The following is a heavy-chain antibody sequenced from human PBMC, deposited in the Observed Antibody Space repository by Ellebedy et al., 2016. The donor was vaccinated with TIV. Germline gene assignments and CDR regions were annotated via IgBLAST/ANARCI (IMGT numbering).Heavy chain of an antibody. J-gene: IGHJ4*02. Sequence: PGGSLRLSCAASGFTFSDYSMNWIRQAPGKGLEWVGRIKSKTDGGTTDYAAPVKGRFTVSRDDSKNTLYLQMNSLKIEDTAVYYCTTDSMMTTVSAYPVDYWGQGTLVTVSS. D-gene: IGHD4-17*01. CDR2: IKSKTDGGTT. CDR3: TTDSMMTTVSAYPVDY. V-gene: IGHV3-15*07. CDR1: GFTFSDYS.